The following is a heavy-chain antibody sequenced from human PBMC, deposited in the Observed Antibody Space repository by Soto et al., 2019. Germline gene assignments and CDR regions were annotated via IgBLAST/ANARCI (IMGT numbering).Heavy chain of an antibody. V-gene: IGHV3-48*01. J-gene: IGHJ6*03. D-gene: IGHD7-27*01. CDR2: ISSSSSVI. Sequence: EVQLVESGGGLVQPGGSLRLSCATSGFILSDCAMNWVRQAPGKGLEWVSYISSSSSVIDYADSVKGRFTVSRGNARNSLYLKMNSLRAEDTAVYYCARDLSWGSNWYYYMDVWGKGTTVTVSS. CDR3: ARDLSWGSNWYYYMDV. CDR1: GFILSDCA.